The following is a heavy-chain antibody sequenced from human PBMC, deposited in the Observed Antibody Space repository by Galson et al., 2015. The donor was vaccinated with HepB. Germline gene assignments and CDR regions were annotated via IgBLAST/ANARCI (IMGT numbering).Heavy chain of an antibody. Sequence: SLRLSCAASGFPFSTYTMSWVRQAPGKGLEWVSAISGSGGTTYHADSVRGRFTISRDNTKRTLYLQMNRLRGEDTALYYCAKDRNSTSPGTYGMDVWGQGTTVTVFS. D-gene: IGHD6-6*01. V-gene: IGHV3-23*01. CDR2: ISGSGGTT. CDR1: GFPFSTYT. CDR3: AKDRNSTSPGTYGMDV. J-gene: IGHJ6*02.